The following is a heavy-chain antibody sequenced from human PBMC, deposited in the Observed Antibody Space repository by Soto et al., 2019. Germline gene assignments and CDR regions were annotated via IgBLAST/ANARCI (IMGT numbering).Heavy chain of an antibody. CDR3: ARAGPDYYYYGMDA. D-gene: IGHD3-10*01. V-gene: IGHV6-1*01. CDR1: GDSVSTNSAA. CDR2: TYYRSKWYN. Sequence: SQTLSLTCAVSGDSVSTNSAAWNWIRQFPSRGLEWLGRTYYRSKWYNDYAVSVKSRININADTSKNQISLQLNSVTPEDTAVYYCARAGPDYYYYGMDAWGQGTTVTVSS. J-gene: IGHJ6*02.